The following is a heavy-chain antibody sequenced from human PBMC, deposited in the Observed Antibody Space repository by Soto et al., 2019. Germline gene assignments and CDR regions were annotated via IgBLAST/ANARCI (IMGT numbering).Heavy chain of an antibody. CDR1: GYTFTGYY. J-gene: IGHJ5*02. CDR3: ARVSRYDFWSGYGSDP. CDR2: INPNSGGT. Sequence: QVQLVQSGAEVKKPGASVKVSCKASGYTFTGYYMHWVRQAPGQGLEWMGWINPNSGGTNYVQKFQGRVTMTRDTSISTAYMELSRLRSDDTAVYYCARVSRYDFWSGYGSDPWGQGTLVTVSS. D-gene: IGHD3-3*01. V-gene: IGHV1-2*02.